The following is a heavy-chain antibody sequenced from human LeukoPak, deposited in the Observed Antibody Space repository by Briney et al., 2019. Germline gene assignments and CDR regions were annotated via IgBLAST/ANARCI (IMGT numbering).Heavy chain of an antibody. CDR1: GFTFSNYG. D-gene: IGHD3-22*01. Sequence: PGGSLRLSCGASGFTFSNYGMHWVRQTPGKGLVWVSRINRDGSTTNYADSVKGRFTISRDNAKNTLYLQMNSLRAEDTAVYYCARSQGVVVFDYWGQGTLVTVSS. CDR3: ARSQGVVVFDY. CDR2: INRDGSTT. V-gene: IGHV3-74*01. J-gene: IGHJ4*02.